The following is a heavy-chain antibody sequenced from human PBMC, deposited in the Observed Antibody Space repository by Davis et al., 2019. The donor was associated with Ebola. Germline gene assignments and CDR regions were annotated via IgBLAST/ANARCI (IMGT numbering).Heavy chain of an antibody. CDR3: ARLLGPDDY. Sequence: MPSETLSLTCTVSGGSISSYYWSWIRQPPGKGLEWIGYIYYSGSTYYNPSLKSRVTISVDTSKNQFSLKLSSVTAADTAVYYCARLLGPDDYWGQGTLVTVSS. D-gene: IGHD2/OR15-2a*01. CDR1: GGSISSYY. V-gene: IGHV4-59*08. CDR2: IYYSGST. J-gene: IGHJ4*02.